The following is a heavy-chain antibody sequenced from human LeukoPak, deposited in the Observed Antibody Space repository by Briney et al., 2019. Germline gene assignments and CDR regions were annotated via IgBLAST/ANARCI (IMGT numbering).Heavy chain of an antibody. CDR2: IWYDGSNK. J-gene: IGHJ6*02. V-gene: IGHV3-33*08. Sequence: GGSLRLSCAASGFTFSTSTMHWVRQAPGKGLEWVAVIWYDGSNKYYADSVKGRFTISRDNSKNTLYLQMNSLRAEDTAVYYCARDDYSNYGGPTEDDYYYYGIDVWGQGTMVTVSS. D-gene: IGHD4-11*01. CDR1: GFTFSTST. CDR3: ARDDYSNYGGPTEDDYYYYGIDV.